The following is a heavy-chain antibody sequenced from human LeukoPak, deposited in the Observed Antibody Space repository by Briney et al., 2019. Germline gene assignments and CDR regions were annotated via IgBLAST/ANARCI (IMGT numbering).Heavy chain of an antibody. J-gene: IGHJ5*02. D-gene: IGHD3-10*01. CDR2: IYPGDSDT. CDR3: TRHRRRSGSYYNVDSDWFDP. Sequence: PGESLKISCQGSGYNFTNYWIGWVRQMPGKGLEWMGIIYPGDSDTRYSPSFQGQVTISADKSVTTAYLQWSSLKASDSAMYYCTRHRRRSGSYYNVDSDWFDPWGQGTLVTVSS. V-gene: IGHV5-51*01. CDR1: GYNFTNYW.